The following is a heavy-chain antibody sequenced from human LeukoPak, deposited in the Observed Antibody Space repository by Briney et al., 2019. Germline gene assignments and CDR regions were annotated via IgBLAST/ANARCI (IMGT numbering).Heavy chain of an antibody. J-gene: IGHJ3*02. Sequence: GGSLRLSCAASGFTFSSYGMHWVRQAPGKGLEWVAFMRYDGSNKYYADSVKGRFTISRDNSKNTLYLQMNSLRAEDTAVYYCAKDRRIAARLDAFDIWGQGTLVTVSS. CDR1: GFTFSSYG. D-gene: IGHD6-6*01. CDR3: AKDRRIAARLDAFDI. CDR2: MRYDGSNK. V-gene: IGHV3-30*02.